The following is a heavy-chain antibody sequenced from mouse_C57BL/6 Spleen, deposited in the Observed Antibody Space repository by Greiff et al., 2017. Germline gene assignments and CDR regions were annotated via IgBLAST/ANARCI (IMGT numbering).Heavy chain of an antibody. CDR1: GFTFSSYA. J-gene: IGHJ2*01. D-gene: IGHD2-3*01. CDR3: AREGWLLPSYFDY. CDR2: ISDGGSYT. Sequence: EVQLVESGGGLVKPGGSLKLSCAASGFTFSSYAMSWVRQTPEKRLEWVATISDGGSYTYYPDNVKGRFTISRDNAKNNLYLQMSHLKSEDTAMYYCAREGWLLPSYFDYWGQGTTLTVSS. V-gene: IGHV5-4*01.